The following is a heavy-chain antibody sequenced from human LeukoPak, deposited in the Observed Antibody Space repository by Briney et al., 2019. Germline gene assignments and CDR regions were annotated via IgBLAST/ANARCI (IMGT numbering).Heavy chain of an antibody. CDR2: IYYSGST. CDR1: GGSFSSYY. Sequence: KPSETLSLTCAVYGGSFSSYYWGWIRQPPGKGLEWIGSIYYSGSTYYNPSLKSRVTISVDTSKNQFSLKLSSVTAADTAVYYCARVDGRDYDSSGYYYFDYWGQGTLVTVSS. CDR3: ARVDGRDYDSSGYYYFDY. J-gene: IGHJ4*02. D-gene: IGHD3-22*01. V-gene: IGHV4-39*07.